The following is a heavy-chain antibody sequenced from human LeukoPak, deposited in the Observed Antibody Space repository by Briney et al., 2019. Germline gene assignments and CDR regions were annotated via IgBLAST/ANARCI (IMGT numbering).Heavy chain of an antibody. J-gene: IGHJ4*02. D-gene: IGHD5-12*01. V-gene: IGHV4-59*11. Sequence: SETLSLTCVVSGASNSRHYWSWIRQPPGKGLEWIGYISASGRTKYRPALKSRATVSLDTSKNHFSLKLSSVTAADTAVYFCARGGVTTIAQYDYWGQGILVTVSS. CDR3: ARGGVTTIAQYDY. CDR1: GASNSRHY. CDR2: ISASGRT.